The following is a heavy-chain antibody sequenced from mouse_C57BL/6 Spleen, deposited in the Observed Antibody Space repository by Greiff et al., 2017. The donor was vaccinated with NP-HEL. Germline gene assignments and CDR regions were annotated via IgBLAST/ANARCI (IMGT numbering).Heavy chain of an antibody. Sequence: QVQLQQSGPELVKPGASVKISCTASGYAFSSSWMNWVKQRPGKGLEWIGRIYPGDGDTTYTGKFKGKATLTADKSSSTAYMQLSRLTSEDSAVYFCARYESSEEFAYWGQGTLVTVSA. CDR3: ARYESSEEFAY. J-gene: IGHJ3*01. D-gene: IGHD1-3*01. CDR1: GYAFSSSW. V-gene: IGHV1-82*01. CDR2: IYPGDGDT.